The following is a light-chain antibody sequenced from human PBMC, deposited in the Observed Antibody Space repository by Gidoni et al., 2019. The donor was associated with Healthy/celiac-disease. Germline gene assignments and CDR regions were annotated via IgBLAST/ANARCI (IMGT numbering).Light chain of an antibody. J-gene: IGKJ4*01. Sequence: EIVMTQSPATLSVSPGERATLSCRASQSVSSNLAWYQQNPGQAPRLLISGASTRATGIPARFSGSGSGTEFTLTISSLQSEDFAVYYCQQYNNWPPRSTFGGGTKVEIK. CDR2: GAS. CDR3: QQYNNWPPRST. CDR1: QSVSSN. V-gene: IGKV3-15*01.